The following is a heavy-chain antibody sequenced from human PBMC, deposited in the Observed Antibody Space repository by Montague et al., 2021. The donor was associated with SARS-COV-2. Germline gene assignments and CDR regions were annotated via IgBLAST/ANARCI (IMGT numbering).Heavy chain of an antibody. V-gene: IGHV4-4*07. CDR2: IYTSGST. D-gene: IGHD3-16*02. CDR1: GGSISSYY. J-gene: IGHJ6*02. CDR3: ARDLIVYDYVWGSYRPYGMDV. Sequence: SETLSLTCTVSGGSISSYYWSWTRQPAGKGLEWIGRIYTSGSTNYNPSLKSRVTMSVDTSKNQFSLKLSSVTAADTAVYYCARDLIVYDYVWGSYRPYGMDVWGQGTTVTVSS.